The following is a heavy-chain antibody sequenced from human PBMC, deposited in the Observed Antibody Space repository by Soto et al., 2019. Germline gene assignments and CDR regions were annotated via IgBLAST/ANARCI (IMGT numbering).Heavy chain of an antibody. D-gene: IGHD1-26*01. CDR2: INWNGGST. Sequence: GESLKISCAASGFTFSSFGTSWVRQAPGKGLEWVSGINWNGGSTGYADSVKGRFTISRDNAKNSLYLQMNSLRAEDTALYYCASGIVGATTYGMDVWGQGTTVTVSS. CDR1: GFTFSSFG. CDR3: ASGIVGATTYGMDV. J-gene: IGHJ6*02. V-gene: IGHV3-20*04.